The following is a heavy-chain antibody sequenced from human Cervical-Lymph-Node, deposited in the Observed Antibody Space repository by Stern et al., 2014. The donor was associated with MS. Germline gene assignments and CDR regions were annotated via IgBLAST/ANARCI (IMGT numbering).Heavy chain of an antibody. Sequence: VQLVQSGAEVKRPGSSVTVSCKSSGDPFSDHSISWVRRAPGHGLELVGVIIPLFGAADYAQMFQGRVTITADESTTTAYMELSSLRSEDTAMYYCARGAYCGGDCYWGWFDSWGQGTLVTVSS. CDR3: ARGAYCGGDCYWGWFDS. CDR2: IIPLFGAA. J-gene: IGHJ5*01. CDR1: GDPFSDHS. D-gene: IGHD2-21*02. V-gene: IGHV1-69*01.